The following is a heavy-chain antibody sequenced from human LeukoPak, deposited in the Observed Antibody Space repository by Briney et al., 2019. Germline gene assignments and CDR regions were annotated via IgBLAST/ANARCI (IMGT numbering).Heavy chain of an antibody. CDR3: ARHIAAADEAFDY. CDR1: GGSISSGGYY. J-gene: IGHJ4*02. V-gene: IGHV4-31*03. Sequence: SETLSLTCTVSGGSISSGGYYWSWIRQHPGKGLEWIGYIYYSGSTYYNPSLKSRVTISVDTSKNQFSLKLSSVTAADTAVYYCARHIAAADEAFDYWGQGTLVTVSS. D-gene: IGHD6-13*01. CDR2: IYYSGST.